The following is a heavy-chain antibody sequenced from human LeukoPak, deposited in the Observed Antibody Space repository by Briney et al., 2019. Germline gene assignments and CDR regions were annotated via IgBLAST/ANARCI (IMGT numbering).Heavy chain of an antibody. D-gene: IGHD3-22*01. CDR2: AYYRSKWYN. CDR1: GDSFSSNSAT. J-gene: IGHJ4*02. Sequence: TSQTLSLTCAISGDSFSSNSATWNWIRQSPSRGLEWLVRAYYRSKWYNDYAVSVKSRITINPDTSKNQFSLQLNSVTPQDTAVYYCARGRSYYDSSGYPVNWGQGTLVTVSS. V-gene: IGHV6-1*01. CDR3: ARGRSYYDSSGYPVN.